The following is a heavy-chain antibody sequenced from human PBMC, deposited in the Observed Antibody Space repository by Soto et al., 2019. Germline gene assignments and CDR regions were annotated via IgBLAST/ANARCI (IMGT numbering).Heavy chain of an antibody. D-gene: IGHD6-19*01. CDR1: GFTFSSNA. V-gene: IGHV3-23*01. J-gene: IGHJ2*01. Sequence: EVQLLESGGDLVQPGGSLRLSCAASGFTFSSNAMTWVRQAPGKGLEWVSVISGGGGSTYYADSVKGCFTISRDNSENPLYPQMNRMRADDTAVYYCAKIRVGKDSSGGLRPVVFDLWGRGTLVTVSS. CDR2: ISGGGGST. CDR3: AKIRVGKDSSGGLRPVVFDL.